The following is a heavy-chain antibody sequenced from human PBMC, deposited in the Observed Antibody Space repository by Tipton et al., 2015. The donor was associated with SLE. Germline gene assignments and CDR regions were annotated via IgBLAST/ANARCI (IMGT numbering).Heavy chain of an antibody. CDR1: GYSISSAYF. J-gene: IGHJ4*02. CDR2: ISHSGAT. Sequence: TLSLTCSVSGYSISSAYFWGWIRPSPGKGLEWIATISHSGATFYNPSLRSRSAISVDTSQNQFSLRLTSVTAADTAVYYCARHLGASFDFWGQGILVTVSS. V-gene: IGHV4-38-2*01. CDR3: ARHLGASFDF.